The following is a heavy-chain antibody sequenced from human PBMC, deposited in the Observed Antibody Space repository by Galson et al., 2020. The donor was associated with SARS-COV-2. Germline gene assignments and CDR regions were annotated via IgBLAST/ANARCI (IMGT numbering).Heavy chain of an antibody. Sequence: ASVKVSCQASGYTFTGYYMHWVRQAPGQGLEWMGWINPNSGGTNYAQKFQGRVTMTRDTSISTAYMELSRLRSDDTAVYYCAREQWLVRVYFDYWGQGTLVTVSS. CDR3: AREQWLVRVYFDY. J-gene: IGHJ4*02. V-gene: IGHV1-2*02. CDR1: GYTFTGYY. CDR2: INPNSGGT. D-gene: IGHD6-19*01.